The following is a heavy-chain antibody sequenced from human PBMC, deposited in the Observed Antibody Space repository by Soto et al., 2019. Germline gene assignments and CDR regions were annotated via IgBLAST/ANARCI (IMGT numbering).Heavy chain of an antibody. V-gene: IGHV3-7*01. Sequence: PGGSLRLSCAASGFTFSRYWMSWVRQAPGKGLEWVANIKQDGSEKYYVDSVKGRFTISRDNAKNTVYLQMNSLRDEDTAVYYFDYWGQGTLVTVSS. CDR2: IKQDGSEK. CDR3: DY. CDR1: GFTFSRYW. J-gene: IGHJ4*02.